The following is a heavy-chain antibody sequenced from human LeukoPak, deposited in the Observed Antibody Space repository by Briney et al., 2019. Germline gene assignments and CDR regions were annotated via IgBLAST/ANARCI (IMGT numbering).Heavy chain of an antibody. CDR2: MNPNSGNT. CDR3: AAWKYQLPSRYAFDI. D-gene: IGHD2-2*01. CDR1: GYTFTSYD. V-gene: IGHV1-8*01. J-gene: IGHJ3*02. Sequence: GASVRVSCKASGYTFTSYDVNWVRQATGQGLEWMGWMNPNSGNTGYAQKFQGRVTMTTSTSISTAYMELSSLRSEDTAVYCCAAWKYQLPSRYAFDIWGQGTMVTVSS.